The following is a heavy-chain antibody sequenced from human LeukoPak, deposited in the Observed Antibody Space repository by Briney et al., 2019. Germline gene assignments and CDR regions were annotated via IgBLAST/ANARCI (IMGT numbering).Heavy chain of an antibody. CDR2: IKQDGSEK. CDR1: GFTFSSSW. Sequence: PGGSLRLSCVASGFTFSSSWMSWVRQGPGKGPEWVANIKQDGSEKYYVDSVKGRFTISRDNAKNSLYLQMNSLRAEDTAVYYCARAQPDYGSGSYYNNYWGQGTLVTVSS. CDR3: ARAQPDYGSGSYYNNY. V-gene: IGHV3-7*01. J-gene: IGHJ4*02. D-gene: IGHD3-10*01.